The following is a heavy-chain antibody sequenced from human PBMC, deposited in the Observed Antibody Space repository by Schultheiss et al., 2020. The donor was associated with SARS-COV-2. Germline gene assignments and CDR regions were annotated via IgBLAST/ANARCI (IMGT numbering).Heavy chain of an antibody. Sequence: ASVKVSCKASGGTFSSYGISWVRQAPGQGLEWMGWINPNSGGTNYAQKFQGRVTMTRDTSISTAYMELSRLRSDDTAVYYCARQGVGSKSDYWGQGTLVTVSS. CDR1: GGTFSSYG. J-gene: IGHJ4*02. V-gene: IGHV1-2*02. CDR2: INPNSGGT. D-gene: IGHD1-26*01. CDR3: ARQGVGSKSDY.